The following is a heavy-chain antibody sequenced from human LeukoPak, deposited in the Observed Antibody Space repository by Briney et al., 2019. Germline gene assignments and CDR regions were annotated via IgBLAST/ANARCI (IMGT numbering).Heavy chain of an antibody. J-gene: IGHJ5*02. D-gene: IGHD2-21*02. Sequence: ASVKVSCKASGYTFTSYDINWVRQATGQGLEWMGWMNPNSGNTGYAQMFQGRVTMTRNTSISTAYMELSSLRSEDTAVYYCARARVTPSGWFDPWGQGTLVTVSS. V-gene: IGHV1-8*01. CDR3: ARARVTPSGWFDP. CDR1: GYTFTSYD. CDR2: MNPNSGNT.